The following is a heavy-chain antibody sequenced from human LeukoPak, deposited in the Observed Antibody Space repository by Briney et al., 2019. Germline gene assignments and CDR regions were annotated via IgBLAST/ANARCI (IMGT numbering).Heavy chain of an antibody. D-gene: IGHD2-8*02. V-gene: IGHV3-21*04. CDR1: GFTFSSYT. CDR3: AEDSFYTGSGPMTD. CDR2: ISSSSSYI. J-gene: IGHJ4*02. Sequence: GGSLRLSCAASGFTFSSYTMNWVRQAPGKGLEWVSSISSSSSYIYYADSVKGRFTISRDNAKNSLYLQMNSPTVADTAFYYCAEDSFYTGSGPMTDWGQGTLVTVSS.